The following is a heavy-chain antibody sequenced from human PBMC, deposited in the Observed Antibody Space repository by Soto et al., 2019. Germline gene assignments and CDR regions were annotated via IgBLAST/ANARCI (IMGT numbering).Heavy chain of an antibody. CDR2: ISYDGGNK. D-gene: IGHD3-22*01. J-gene: IGHJ4*02. CDR1: GFTFSNYA. Sequence: QVQLVESGGGVVQPGRSLRLSCAVSGFTFSNYAMHWVRRAPGKGLEWVAVISYDGGNKYYADSVKGRFTISRDNSKNTLYLQMNNLRAEDTAVYYCARDPGYYDSSGSYFYYFDNWGQGTLVTVSS. V-gene: IGHV3-30-3*01. CDR3: ARDPGYYDSSGSYFYYFDN.